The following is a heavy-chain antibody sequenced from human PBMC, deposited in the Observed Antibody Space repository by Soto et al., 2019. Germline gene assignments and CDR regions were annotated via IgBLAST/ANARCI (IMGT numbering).Heavy chain of an antibody. D-gene: IGHD7-27*01. CDR3: AKGAAPGAYFQH. CDR1: GFTFSSYG. CDR2: ISYDGSNK. V-gene: IGHV3-30*18. Sequence: QVQLVESGGGVVQAGRSLRLSCAASGFTFSSYGMHWVRQAPGKGLEWVAVISYDGSNKYYADSVKGRFTISRDNSKNTLYLQMNSLRAEDTAVYYCAKGAAPGAYFQHWGQGTLVTVSS. J-gene: IGHJ1*01.